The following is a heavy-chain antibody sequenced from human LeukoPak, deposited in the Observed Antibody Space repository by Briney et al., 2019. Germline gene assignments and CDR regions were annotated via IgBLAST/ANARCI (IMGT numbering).Heavy chain of an antibody. CDR3: ARDSYGDYWFDP. J-gene: IGHJ5*02. Sequence: SETLSLTCTVSVGSISSSTYYWSWIRQHPGKGLEWIGYINYSGSTYYNPSLKSRVTISVDTSKNQFSLKLSSVTAADTAVYYCARDSYGDYWFDPWGQGTLVTVSS. V-gene: IGHV4-31*03. CDR2: INYSGST. CDR1: VGSISSSTYY. D-gene: IGHD4-17*01.